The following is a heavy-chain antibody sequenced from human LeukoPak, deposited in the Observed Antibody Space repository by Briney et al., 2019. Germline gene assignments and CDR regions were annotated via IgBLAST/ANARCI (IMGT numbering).Heavy chain of an antibody. CDR2: IYYSGST. CDR3: ARGEGIPLNWFDP. D-gene: IGHD1-14*01. J-gene: IGHJ5*02. Sequence: PSQTLSLTCAVSGGSISSGGYSWSWIRQPPGKGLEWIGYIYYSGSTYYNPSLKSRVTISVDTSKNQFSLKLSSVTAADTAVYYCARGEGIPLNWFDPWGQGTLVTVSS. CDR1: GGSISSGGYS. V-gene: IGHV4-30-4*07.